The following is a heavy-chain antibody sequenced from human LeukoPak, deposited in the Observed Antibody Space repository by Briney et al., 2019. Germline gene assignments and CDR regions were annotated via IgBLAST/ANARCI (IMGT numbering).Heavy chain of an antibody. V-gene: IGHV1-69*05. CDR2: TIPIFGTA. Sequence: ASVKVSCKASGGTFSSYAISWVRQAPGQGLEWMGRTIPIFGTANYAQKFQGRVTITTDESTSTAYMELNSLRSEDTAVYYCARDGGIAAAGIRFDPWGQGTLVTVSS. J-gene: IGHJ5*02. D-gene: IGHD6-13*01. CDR1: GGTFSSYA. CDR3: ARDGGIAAAGIRFDP.